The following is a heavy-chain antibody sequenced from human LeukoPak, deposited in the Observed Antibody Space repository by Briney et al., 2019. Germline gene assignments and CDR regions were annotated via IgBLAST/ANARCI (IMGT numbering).Heavy chain of an antibody. Sequence: GGSLRLSCVASGITFSSYWMSRVRQAPGKGPEWVANIKPDGSETYYGDSAKGRFTISRDNAKNSLHLQMNSLRPEDTAVYYCASMGQNHGFDYWGQGTLVTVSP. J-gene: IGHJ4*02. CDR1: GITFSSYW. CDR2: IKPDGSET. CDR3: ASMGQNHGFDY. D-gene: IGHD1-14*01. V-gene: IGHV3-7*01.